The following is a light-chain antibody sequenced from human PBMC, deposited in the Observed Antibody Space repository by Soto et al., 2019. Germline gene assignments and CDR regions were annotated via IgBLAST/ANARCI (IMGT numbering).Light chain of an antibody. Sequence: DIQMTQSPSNLSASVGDRVTITCRASQSISNWVAWYQHKPGKAPKLLIYRASSLQSGVPSRFSGSASGTAFTLTISSLQPDDFATYYCHQYYTYGTFGQGTKVEVK. CDR1: QSISNW. V-gene: IGKV1-5*03. CDR2: RAS. CDR3: HQYYTYGT. J-gene: IGKJ1*01.